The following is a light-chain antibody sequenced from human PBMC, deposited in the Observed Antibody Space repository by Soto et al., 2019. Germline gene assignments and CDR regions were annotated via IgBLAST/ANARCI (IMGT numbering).Light chain of an antibody. V-gene: IGKV3-11*01. CDR2: DAS. Sequence: EIVLTQSPATLSLSPGERAILSCRASQSLDIYLAWYQQIAGQAPRLLIYDASNRATGIPARFSGSGSGTDFTLTISSLEPEDFAVYYCQQRRSWPITFGQGTRLEIK. CDR3: QQRRSWPIT. CDR1: QSLDIY. J-gene: IGKJ5*01.